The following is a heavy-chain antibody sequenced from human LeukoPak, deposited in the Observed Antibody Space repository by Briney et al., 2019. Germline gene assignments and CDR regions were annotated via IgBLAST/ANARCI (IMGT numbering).Heavy chain of an antibody. Sequence: SETLSLTCAVSGYSISSGYYWGWIRQPPGKGLEWIGSIYHSGSTYYNPSLKSRVTISVDTSKNQFSLKLSSVTAADTAVYYCARHVPVYGFDYWGQRTLVTVSS. V-gene: IGHV4-38-2*01. CDR3: ARHVPVYGFDY. CDR1: GYSISSGYY. D-gene: IGHD2-8*01. CDR2: IYHSGST. J-gene: IGHJ4*02.